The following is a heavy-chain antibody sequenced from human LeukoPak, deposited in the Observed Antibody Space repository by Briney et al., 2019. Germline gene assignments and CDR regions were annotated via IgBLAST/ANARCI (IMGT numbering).Heavy chain of an antibody. CDR1: GFTFTSYG. D-gene: IGHD1/OR15-1a*01. CDR3: ARDLGMGTRIDH. V-gene: IGHV3-30*02. CDR2: IRYHGSNQ. Sequence: GGSLRLSCAASGFTFTSYGMHWVRQAPGKGLEWVAFIRYHGSNQYYTDSVKGRFTISRDNSQNTLSLQMNSLRTEDTAMYFCARDLGMGTRIDHWGQGTLVTVSS. J-gene: IGHJ4*02.